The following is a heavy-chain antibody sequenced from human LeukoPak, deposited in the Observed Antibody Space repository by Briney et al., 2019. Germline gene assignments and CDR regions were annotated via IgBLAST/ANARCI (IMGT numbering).Heavy chain of an antibody. CDR2: IYYTGST. J-gene: IGHJ1*01. CDR1: GGSLSSYY. Sequence: WETLSLTCAVSGGSLSSYYWSWIRQPPGAGPEWIGYIYYTGSTNYNPSLTSRVNISLDSSTNQFSLNLNSLTTADTAVYYCVRHYYGSGSAKGYFQHWGQGTLVTVSS. D-gene: IGHD3-10*01. V-gene: IGHV4-59*01. CDR3: VRHYYGSGSAKGYFQH.